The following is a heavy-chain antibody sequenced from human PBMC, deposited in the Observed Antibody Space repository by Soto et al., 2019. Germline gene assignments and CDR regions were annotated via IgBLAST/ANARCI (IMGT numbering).Heavy chain of an antibody. Sequence: EVQLVASGGGLIQPGGSLRLSCAASGFTVRSYYMTWVRRAPGKGLEWVSVIYRAAKIYYADSVKGRFTTSSDNSQNTRFLQMNSLRAEETAVYYCARNSGLIWGNYGMDVWGQGTTVTVSS. CDR2: IYRAAKI. CDR3: ARNSGLIWGNYGMDV. J-gene: IGHJ6*02. D-gene: IGHD1-26*01. CDR1: GFTVRSYY. V-gene: IGHV3-53*01.